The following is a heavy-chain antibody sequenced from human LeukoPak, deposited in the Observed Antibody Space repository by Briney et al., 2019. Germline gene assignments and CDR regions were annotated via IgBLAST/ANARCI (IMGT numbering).Heavy chain of an antibody. V-gene: IGHV4-39*07. Sequence: SETLSLTCTVSGGSISSSSYYWGWIRQPPGKGLEWIGSIYYSGSTYYNPSLKSRVTISVDTSKNQFSLKLSSVTAADTAVYYCARERAYGGNFGRVYWGQGTLVTVSS. D-gene: IGHD4-23*01. J-gene: IGHJ4*02. CDR3: ARERAYGGNFGRVY. CDR1: GGSISSSSYY. CDR2: IYYSGST.